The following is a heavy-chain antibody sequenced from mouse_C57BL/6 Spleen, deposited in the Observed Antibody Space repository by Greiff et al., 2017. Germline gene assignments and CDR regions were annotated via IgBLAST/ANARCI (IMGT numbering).Heavy chain of an antibody. V-gene: IGHV1-39*01. CDR2: INPNYGTT. CDR3: ARSRAYGNYGDYAMDY. CDR1: GYSFTDYN. Sequence: LVESGASVKISCKASGYSFTDYNMNWVKQSNGKSLEWIGVINPNYGTTSYNQKFKGKATLTVDQSSSTAYMQLNSLTSEDSAVYYCARSRAYGNYGDYAMDYWGQGTSVTVSS. D-gene: IGHD2-1*01. J-gene: IGHJ4*01.